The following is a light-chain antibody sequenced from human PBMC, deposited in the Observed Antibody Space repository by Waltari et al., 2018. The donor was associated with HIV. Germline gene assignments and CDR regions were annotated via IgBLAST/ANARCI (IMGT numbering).Light chain of an antibody. V-gene: IGLV1-40*01. CDR3: QSYDSSLSVWV. CDR2: GNS. Sequence: QSVLTLPPSVSGDPGQRLNISCIGSSPYIGVGYESYWYQQIPGTAPKLLIYGNSHRPSGVPDRFSGSKSGTSASLAITGLQAEDEADYYCQSYDSSLSVWVFGGGTKLTVL. CDR1: SPYIGVGYE. J-gene: IGLJ3*02.